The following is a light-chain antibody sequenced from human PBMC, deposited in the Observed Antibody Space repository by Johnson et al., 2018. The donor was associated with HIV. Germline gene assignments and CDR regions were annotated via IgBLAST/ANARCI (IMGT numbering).Light chain of an antibody. CDR1: SSNIENNY. V-gene: IGLV1-51*02. J-gene: IGLJ1*01. CDR2: EDY. Sequence: QSVLTQPPSVSAAPGQKVTISCSGSSSNIENNYVSWYQHLPGTAPKLLIYEDYKRPSGIPDRFSGSRSGTYATLGITGLQPGDEADYYCGTWDSSLSAGVFGTGTKVTVL. CDR3: GTWDSSLSAGV.